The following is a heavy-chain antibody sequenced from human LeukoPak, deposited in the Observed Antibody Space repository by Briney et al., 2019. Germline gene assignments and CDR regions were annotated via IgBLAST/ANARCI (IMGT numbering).Heavy chain of an antibody. D-gene: IGHD6-13*01. Sequence: GGSLRLSCAASRFTFSSYAMSWVRQAPGKGLEWVSSISGSGGSTYYADSVKGRFTISRDNSKNTLYLQMNSLRAEDTAVYYCAKKAGQQPLTPFDYWGQGTLVTVSS. J-gene: IGHJ4*02. CDR3: AKKAGQQPLTPFDY. CDR2: ISGSGGST. CDR1: RFTFSSYA. V-gene: IGHV3-23*01.